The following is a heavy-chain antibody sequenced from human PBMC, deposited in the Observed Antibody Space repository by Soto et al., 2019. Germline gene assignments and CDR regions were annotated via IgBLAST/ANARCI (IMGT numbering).Heavy chain of an antibody. CDR3: PHSPRLQGNSNAGYFHF. Sequence: QITLKESGPTRVKPTQTLTLTCTFSGFSLTTSGVGLGWIRQPPGKALEQLALIYWDDDKRYSPSLKSRLTITNDTPKNQVLLTMTTMDPVDTPTYYCPHSPRLQGNSNAGYFHFSRQGTLVTVSS. V-gene: IGHV2-5*02. D-gene: IGHD1-1*01. CDR1: GFSLTTSGVG. J-gene: IGHJ4*02. CDR2: IYWDDDK.